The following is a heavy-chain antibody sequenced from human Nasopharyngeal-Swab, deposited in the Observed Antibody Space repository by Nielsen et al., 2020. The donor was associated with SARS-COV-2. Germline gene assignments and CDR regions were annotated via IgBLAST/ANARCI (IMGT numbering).Heavy chain of an antibody. V-gene: IGHV1-69*10. CDR3: ARANSGRSLNWFDP. Sequence: WVRQAPGQRLEWMGGIIPTLSITNYAQKFQGRVTITADKSTSTAYMELTSLRSDDTAVYYCARANSGRSLNWFDPWGQGTLVTVSS. CDR2: IIPTLSIT. J-gene: IGHJ5*02. D-gene: IGHD1-26*01.